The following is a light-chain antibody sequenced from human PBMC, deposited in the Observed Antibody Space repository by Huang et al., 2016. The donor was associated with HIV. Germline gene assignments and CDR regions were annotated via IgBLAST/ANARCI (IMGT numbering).Light chain of an antibody. J-gene: IGKJ3*01. CDR2: AAS. CDR3: QQSYSNTFT. CDR1: QSISSY. V-gene: IGKV1-39*01. Sequence: DIQMTQSPSSLSASVGDRVIITCRASQSISSYLNWYQQQPGKAPNILIYAASSLQSGGPSRFSGSGSGTDFTLTIRSLQPEDFATYYCQQSYSNTFTFGAGTKVDVK.